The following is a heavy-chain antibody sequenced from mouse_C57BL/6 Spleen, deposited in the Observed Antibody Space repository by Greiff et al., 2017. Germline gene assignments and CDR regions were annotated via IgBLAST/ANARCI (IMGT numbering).Heavy chain of an antibody. J-gene: IGHJ4*01. D-gene: IGHD4-1*02. CDR2: IDPSDSYT. V-gene: IGHV1-50*01. CDR1: GYTFTSYW. Sequence: VQLQQPGAELVKPGASVKLSCKASGYTFTSYWMQWVKQRPGQGLEWIGEIDPSDSYTNYNQKFKGKATLTVDTSSSTAYMQLSSLTSEDSAVYYCARRPTGTDAMDYWGQGTSVTVSS. CDR3: ARRPTGTDAMDY.